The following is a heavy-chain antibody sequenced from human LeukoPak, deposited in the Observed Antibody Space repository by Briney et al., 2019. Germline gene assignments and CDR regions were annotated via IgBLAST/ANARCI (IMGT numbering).Heavy chain of an antibody. CDR1: GFTFSSYS. D-gene: IGHD6-13*01. Sequence: GGSLRLSCAASGFTFSSYSMDWVRQAPGKGLEWVSSISSSSSYIYYADSVKGRFTISRDNAKNSLYLQMNSLRAEDTAVYYCARGLGCSIGSCYFDSWGQGALVTVSS. CDR3: ARGLGCSIGSCYFDS. J-gene: IGHJ4*02. V-gene: IGHV3-21*01. CDR2: ISSSSSYI.